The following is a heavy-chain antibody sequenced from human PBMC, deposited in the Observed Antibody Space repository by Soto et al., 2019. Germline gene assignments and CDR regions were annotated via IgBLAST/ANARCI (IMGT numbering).Heavy chain of an antibody. J-gene: IGHJ4*02. Sequence: QVQMVQSGPEVKKPGASVKISCKASEQTITGHYIQWVRQAPGQGLEWMGWINPKGDGKKYAQHFQGRITVTRDTSINTCYMELRALTCHDTVVYYCASVTLSYTNSDYLEHWGQGTLVSVSS. D-gene: IGHD3-16*01. CDR1: EQTITGHY. CDR3: ASVTLSYTNSDYLEH. V-gene: IGHV1-2*02. CDR2: INPKGDGK.